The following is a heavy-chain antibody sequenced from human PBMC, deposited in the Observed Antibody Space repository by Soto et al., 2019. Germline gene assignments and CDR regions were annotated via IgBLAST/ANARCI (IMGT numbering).Heavy chain of an antibody. J-gene: IGHJ4*02. V-gene: IGHV4-34*01. Sequence: QVQLQQWGAGLLKPSETLSLTCAVYGGSFSGYYWSWIRQPPGKGLEWIGEINHSGSTNYNPSLKSRGTISVDTSKNQFSLKLSSVTAADTAVYYCARGVAYYGSGAPRSDYWGQGTLVTVSS. CDR3: ARGVAYYGSGAPRSDY. CDR1: GGSFSGYY. CDR2: INHSGST. D-gene: IGHD3-10*01.